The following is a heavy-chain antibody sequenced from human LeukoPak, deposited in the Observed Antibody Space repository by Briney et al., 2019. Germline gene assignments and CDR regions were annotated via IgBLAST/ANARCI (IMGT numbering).Heavy chain of an antibody. Sequence: SQTLSLTCAISGDSVSSNSAAWNWIRQSPSRGLEWLGRTYYRSKWYNDYAESVKSRITIDPDTSKNQFSLQLNSVTPEDTAVYYCTRDEQWLVYFDYWGQGTLVTVSS. CDR1: GDSVSSNSAA. D-gene: IGHD6-19*01. V-gene: IGHV6-1*01. CDR3: TRDEQWLVYFDY. CDR2: TYYRSKWYN. J-gene: IGHJ4*02.